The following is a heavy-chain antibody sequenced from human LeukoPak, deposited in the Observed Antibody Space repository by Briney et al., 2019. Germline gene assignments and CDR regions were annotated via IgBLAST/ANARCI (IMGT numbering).Heavy chain of an antibody. Sequence: ASVKVSCKASGYTFTSYYMHWVRQAPGQGLEWMGIINPSGGSTSYAQKFQGRVTITADESTSTAYMELSSLRSEDTAVYYCARDRGRVRTYYYDSSGYYPYDAFDIWGQGTMVTVSS. V-gene: IGHV1-46*01. J-gene: IGHJ3*02. CDR2: INPSGGST. D-gene: IGHD3-22*01. CDR1: GYTFTSYY. CDR3: ARDRGRVRTYYYDSSGYYPYDAFDI.